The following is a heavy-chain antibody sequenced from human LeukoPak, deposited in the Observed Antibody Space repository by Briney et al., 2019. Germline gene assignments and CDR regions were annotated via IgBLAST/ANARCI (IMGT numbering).Heavy chain of an antibody. Sequence: GGTLRLSCAASGFTFSSYGMSWVRQAPGKGLEWVSAISGSGGSTYYADSVKGRFTISRDNAKNSLYLQMNSLRAEDTAVYYCARDTMTPYFKDVWGKGTTVTISS. CDR2: ISGSGGST. CDR1: GFTFSSYG. D-gene: IGHD2-2*01. J-gene: IGHJ6*03. V-gene: IGHV3-23*01. CDR3: ARDTMTPYFKDV.